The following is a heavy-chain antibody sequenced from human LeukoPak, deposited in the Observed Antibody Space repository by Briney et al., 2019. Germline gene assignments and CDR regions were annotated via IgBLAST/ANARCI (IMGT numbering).Heavy chain of an antibody. Sequence: AGGSLRLSCTASGFTFGDYAMSWIRQPPGKGLEWIGYIYYSGSTNYNPSLKSRVTISVDASKNQFSLKLSSVTAADTAVYYCAAAPDHSSSDYYGMDVWGQGTTVTVSS. CDR3: AAAPDHSSSDYYGMDV. D-gene: IGHD6-13*01. CDR1: GFTFGDYA. J-gene: IGHJ6*02. V-gene: IGHV4-59*08. CDR2: IYYSGST.